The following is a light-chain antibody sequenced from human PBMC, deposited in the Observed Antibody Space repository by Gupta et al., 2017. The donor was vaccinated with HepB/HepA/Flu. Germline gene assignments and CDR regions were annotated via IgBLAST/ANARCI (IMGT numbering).Light chain of an antibody. J-gene: IGKJ2*01. Sequence: EIVMTQSPAALSVSPGERVILSCRASQSVSSYLAWYQQKPGQAPRLLIYGASTRATGIPARFSGSGSGTEFTLTISALQSEDFAIYYCLQFNNWPYTFGQGTKLEIK. CDR3: LQFNNWPYT. CDR1: QSVSSY. V-gene: IGKV3-15*01. CDR2: GAS.